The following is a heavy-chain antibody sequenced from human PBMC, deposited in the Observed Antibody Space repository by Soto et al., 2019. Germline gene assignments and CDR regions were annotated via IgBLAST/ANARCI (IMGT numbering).Heavy chain of an antibody. J-gene: IGHJ6*02. CDR3: ARDKARYYGMDV. Sequence: SETLSLTCTVSGGSISSYYWSWIRQPPGKGLEWIGYIYYSGSTNYNPSLKSRVTISVDTPKNQFSLKLSSVTAADTAVYYCARDKARYYGMDVWGQGTTVTVSS. V-gene: IGHV4-59*01. CDR1: GGSISSYY. CDR2: IYYSGST.